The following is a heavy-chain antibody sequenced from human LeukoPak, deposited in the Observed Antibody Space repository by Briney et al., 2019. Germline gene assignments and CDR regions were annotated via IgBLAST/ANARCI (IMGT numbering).Heavy chain of an antibody. D-gene: IGHD1-14*01. Sequence: PGGSLRLSCAASRFIFSSYTMNWVRQAPGKGLEWVSSISSSSSYIYFVDSVKGRFTISRDNAKNSLYLQMSSLRADDTAVYYCARGALGMLGKIVDAFDIWGQGTRVTLSS. CDR1: RFIFSSYT. CDR3: ARGALGMLGKIVDAFDI. CDR2: ISSSSSYI. V-gene: IGHV3-21*01. J-gene: IGHJ3*02.